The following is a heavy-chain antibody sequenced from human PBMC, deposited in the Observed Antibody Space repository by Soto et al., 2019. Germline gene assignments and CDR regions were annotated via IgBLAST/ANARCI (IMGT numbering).Heavy chain of an antibody. CDR1: GFTFSSYA. Sequence: EVQLLESGGDFVQPGGSLRLSCAASGFTFSSYAMSWVRQAPGKGLEWVSAISGSGGSTHYADSVKGRFTISRDNSKNTLYLQMNSLRAEDTAVYYCAKLEISIAAAGKSTYYYYGMDVWGQGTTVTVSS. J-gene: IGHJ6*02. V-gene: IGHV3-23*01. CDR3: AKLEISIAAAGKSTYYYYGMDV. D-gene: IGHD6-13*01. CDR2: ISGSGGST.